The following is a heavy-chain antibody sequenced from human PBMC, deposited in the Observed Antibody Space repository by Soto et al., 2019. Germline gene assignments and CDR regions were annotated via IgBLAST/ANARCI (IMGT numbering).Heavy chain of an antibody. J-gene: IGHJ6*02. CDR1: GFTFSSYA. CDR2: LSDSGGHT. V-gene: IGHV3-23*01. Sequence: EVQLLESGGGLVQPGGSLRLSCAGSGFTFSSYAMTWVRQAPGKGLEWVSTLSDSGGHTYYADSVKGRFTISRDNSKNNQSLQMNSLRAEDTAVYYCAKDSQSVLVSAARVYGMDVWGQGTTVTVSS. D-gene: IGHD2-2*01. CDR3: AKDSQSVLVSAARVYGMDV.